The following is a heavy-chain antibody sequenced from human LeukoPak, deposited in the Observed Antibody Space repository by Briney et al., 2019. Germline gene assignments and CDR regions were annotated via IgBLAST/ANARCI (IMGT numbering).Heavy chain of an antibody. CDR2: IYPGDSDT. D-gene: IGHD6-19*01. CDR3: ARREQQWLATFDS. J-gene: IGHJ4*02. Sequence: GESLKISCKGSGYRFTSYWIGWVRQMPGKGLEWMGIIYPGDSDTRYSPSFQGQVTISADKSISTAYLQWSSLKASDTATYYCARREQQWLATFDSWGQGTLVTVSS. CDR1: GYRFTSYW. V-gene: IGHV5-51*01.